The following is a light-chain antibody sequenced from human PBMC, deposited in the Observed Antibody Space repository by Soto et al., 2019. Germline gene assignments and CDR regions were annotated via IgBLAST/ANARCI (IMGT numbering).Light chain of an antibody. CDR3: KSYAGSNTYV. Sequence: QSVLTQPPSASGSPGQSVTISCTGTKNDIGVYDFVSWYQHHPGKAPRLIIYEVVQRPSGVPDRFSGSKSGNTASLTVSGLRAADEADYFCKSYAGSNTYVFGSGTKV. V-gene: IGLV2-8*01. CDR2: EVV. CDR1: KNDIGVYDF. J-gene: IGLJ1*01.